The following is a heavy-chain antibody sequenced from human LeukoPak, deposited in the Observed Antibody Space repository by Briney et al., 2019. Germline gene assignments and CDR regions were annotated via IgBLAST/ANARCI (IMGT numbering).Heavy chain of an antibody. CDR3: AKDRLGDYYDSSGLNTATWFDP. CDR1: GFSFSSYW. CDR2: ISGSGGST. V-gene: IGHV3-23*01. J-gene: IGHJ5*02. D-gene: IGHD3-22*01. Sequence: GGSLRLSCAASGFSFSSYWMSWVRQAPGKGLEWVSAISGSGGSTYYADSVKGRFTISRDNSKNTLYLQMNSLRAEDTAVYYCAKDRLGDYYDSSGLNTATWFDPWGQGTLVTVSS.